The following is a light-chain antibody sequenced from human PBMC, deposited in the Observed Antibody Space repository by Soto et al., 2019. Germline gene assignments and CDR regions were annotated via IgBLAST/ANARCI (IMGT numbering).Light chain of an antibody. Sequence: EIVLTQSPGTLSLSPGERATLSCRASQSVSSSFLAWYQQKPGQAPRLLIYGASSRATGIPDRFSSSGSGTDLTLTISRLEPEDFAVYYCQQYDSSPWTFGQGTKVEIK. CDR1: QSVSSSF. CDR2: GAS. J-gene: IGKJ1*01. V-gene: IGKV3-20*01. CDR3: QQYDSSPWT.